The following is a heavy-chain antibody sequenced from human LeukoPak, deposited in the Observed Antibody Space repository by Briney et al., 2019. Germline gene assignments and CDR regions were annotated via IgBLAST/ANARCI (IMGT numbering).Heavy chain of an antibody. CDR1: GGSISSYY. Sequence: SETLSLTCTVSGGSISSYYWSWIRQPPGKRLEWIGYIYYSGSTNYNPSLKSRVTISVDTSKNQFPLKLSSVTAADTAVYYCARAILTGYYNAPHFDYWGQGTLVTVSS. CDR2: IYYSGST. CDR3: ARAILTGYYNAPHFDY. D-gene: IGHD3-9*01. J-gene: IGHJ4*02. V-gene: IGHV4-59*01.